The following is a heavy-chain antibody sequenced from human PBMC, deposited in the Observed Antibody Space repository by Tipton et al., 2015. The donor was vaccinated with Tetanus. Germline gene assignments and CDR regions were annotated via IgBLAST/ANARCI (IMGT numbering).Heavy chain of an antibody. V-gene: IGHV4-34*01. CDR1: GGSFSGHY. Sequence: TLSLTCAVSGGSFSGHYWSWIRQPPGEGLEWIGEINPSGGASYNPSLKSRVTISVDTSKNQFSLKLTSVTAADTAVYYCARDYTSYYAYYGMDVWGQGTTVTVSS. D-gene: IGHD3-3*01. CDR2: INPSGGA. CDR3: ARDYTSYYAYYGMDV. J-gene: IGHJ6*02.